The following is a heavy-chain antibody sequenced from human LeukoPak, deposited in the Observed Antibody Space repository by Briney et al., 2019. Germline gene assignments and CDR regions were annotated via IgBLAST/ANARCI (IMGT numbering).Heavy chain of an antibody. CDR1: GFTFGSYA. D-gene: IGHD4-17*01. CDR2: ISGPGGST. V-gene: IGHV3-23*01. J-gene: IGHJ4*02. Sequence: GGSLRLSCAASGFTFGSYAMTWARQAPGKGLEWVSAISGPGGSTFYADSVKGRFTISRDNSKNTLNLQMNSLRAEDTATYYCARGTTVDYWGQGTLLTVSX. CDR3: ARGTTVDY.